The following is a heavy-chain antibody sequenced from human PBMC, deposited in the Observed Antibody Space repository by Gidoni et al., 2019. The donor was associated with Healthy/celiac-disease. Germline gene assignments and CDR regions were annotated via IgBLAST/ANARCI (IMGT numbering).Heavy chain of an antibody. Sequence: QVQLVQSGAEVKKPGASVKVSCKASGSTFPIYGISWVRQAPGQGLEWMGWISAYNGNTNYAQKLQGRVTMTTDTSTSTAYMELRSLRSDDTAVYYCARDRDYVWGSYRTSVYWGQGTLVTVSS. V-gene: IGHV1-18*01. J-gene: IGHJ4*02. D-gene: IGHD3-16*02. CDR2: ISAYNGNT. CDR3: ARDRDYVWGSYRTSVY. CDR1: GSTFPIYG.